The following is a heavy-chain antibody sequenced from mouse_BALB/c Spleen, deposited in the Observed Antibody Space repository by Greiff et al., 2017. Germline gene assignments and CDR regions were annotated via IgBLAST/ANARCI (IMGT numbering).Heavy chain of an antibody. J-gene: IGHJ4*01. CDR1: GYSITSGYF. V-gene: IGHV3-6*02. D-gene: IGHD1-1*01. CDR3: ARGNGSRDYAMDY. CDR2: ISYDGSN. Sequence: EVKLEESGPGLVKPSQSLSLTCSVTGYSITSGYFWNWIRQFPGNKLEWMGYISYDGSNNYNPSLKNRISITRDTSKNQFFLKLNSVTTEDTATYYCARGNGSRDYAMDYWGQGTSVTVSS.